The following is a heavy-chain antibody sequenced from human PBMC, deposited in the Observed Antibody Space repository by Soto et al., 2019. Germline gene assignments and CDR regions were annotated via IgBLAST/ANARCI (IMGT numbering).Heavy chain of an antibody. J-gene: IGHJ4*02. V-gene: IGHV3-23*01. CDR3: AKDLGNGHGYPIFDS. D-gene: IGHD2-8*01. Sequence: EVQLLESGGRLAQPGGSLRLSCAASGFSISNFVMSWVRQAPGKGLEWISMIRGSGDTTYYAASVQGRFTISRDHSENTLFLQMNSLRAEDTAIYYCAKDLGNGHGYPIFDSWGQGTLATVSS. CDR2: IRGSGDTT. CDR1: GFSISNFV.